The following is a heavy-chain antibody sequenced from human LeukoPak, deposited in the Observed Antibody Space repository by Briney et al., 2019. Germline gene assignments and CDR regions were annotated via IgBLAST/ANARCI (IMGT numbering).Heavy chain of an antibody. V-gene: IGHV3-53*01. D-gene: IGHD3-10*01. CDR3: ASGKTMVRGVIINGMDV. CDR1: GFTFSSYS. Sequence: GGSLRLSCAASGFTFSSYSMNWVRQAPGKGLEWVSVIYSGGSTYYADSVKGRFTISRDNSKNTLYLQMNSLRAEDTAVYYCASGKTMVRGVIINGMDVWGQGPTVTVSS. J-gene: IGHJ6*02. CDR2: IYSGGST.